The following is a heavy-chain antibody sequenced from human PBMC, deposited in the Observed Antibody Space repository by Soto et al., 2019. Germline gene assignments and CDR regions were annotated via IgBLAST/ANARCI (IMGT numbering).Heavy chain of an antibody. J-gene: IGHJ6*02. CDR2: IYYSGST. CDR1: GGSISSSSYY. CDR3: ARSHANYDFWSGYYYYGMDV. Sequence: PSETLSLTCTVSGGSISSSSYYWGWIRQPPGKGLEWIGSIYYSGSTYYNPSLKSRVTISVDTSKNQFSLKLSSVTAADTAVYYCARSHANYDFWSGYYYYGMDVWGQGTRSPSP. D-gene: IGHD3-3*01. V-gene: IGHV4-39*01.